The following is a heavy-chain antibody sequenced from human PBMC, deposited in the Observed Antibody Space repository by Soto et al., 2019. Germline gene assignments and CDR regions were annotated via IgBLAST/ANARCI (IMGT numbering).Heavy chain of an antibody. J-gene: IGHJ6*02. CDR1: GGSFSGYY. CDR3: ARAVVGARGISSYYYYGMDV. CDR2: INHSGST. Sequence: TLSLTCAVYGGSFSGYYWSWIRQPPGKGLEWIGEINHSGSTNYNPSLKSRVTISVDTSKNQFSLKLSSVTAADTAVYYCARAVVGARGISSYYYYGMDVWGQGTTVTVSS. V-gene: IGHV4-34*01. D-gene: IGHD1-26*01.